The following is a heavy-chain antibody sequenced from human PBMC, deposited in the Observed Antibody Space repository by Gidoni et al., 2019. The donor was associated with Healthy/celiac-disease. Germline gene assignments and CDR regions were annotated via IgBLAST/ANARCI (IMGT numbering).Heavy chain of an antibody. V-gene: IGHV3-9*01. CDR3: AKDGGVGGSGSYSHFDY. CDR2: ISWNSGSI. D-gene: IGHD3-10*01. CDR1: GFTFDDYA. Sequence: EVQLVESGGGLVQPGRSLRLSCAASGFTFDDYAMHWVRQAPGKGLEWVSGISWNSGSIGYADSVKGRFTISRDNAKNSLYLQMNSLRAEDTALYYCAKDGGVGGSGSYSHFDYWGQGTLVTVSS. J-gene: IGHJ4*02.